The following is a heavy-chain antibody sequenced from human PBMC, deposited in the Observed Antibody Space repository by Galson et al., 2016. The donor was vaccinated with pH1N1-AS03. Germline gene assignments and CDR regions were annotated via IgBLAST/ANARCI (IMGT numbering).Heavy chain of an antibody. CDR1: GFTFSSYD. Sequence: SLRLSCAASGFTFSSYDMSWARQAPGKGLEWVSTINGAGRGTFYAESVKGRFTISRDNSKATLYLQMSRLRADDTAVYYCEGSDFWGHGTLVTVSS. CDR3: EGSDF. CDR2: INGAGRGT. V-gene: IGHV3-23*01. J-gene: IGHJ5*01.